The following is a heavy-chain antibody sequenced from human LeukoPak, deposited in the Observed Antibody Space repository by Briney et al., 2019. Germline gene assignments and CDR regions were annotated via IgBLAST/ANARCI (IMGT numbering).Heavy chain of an antibody. J-gene: IGHJ4*02. CDR2: IKQDGSEI. Sequence: GGSLRLSCAASGFTFSSYWMTWVRQAPGKGLEWVANIKQDGSEIYYVDSVKGRFTISRDNAKNSLYLQMNSLRAEDTAVYYCARDLDSSSWDYWGQGTLVTVSS. V-gene: IGHV3-7*01. D-gene: IGHD6-13*01. CDR3: ARDLDSSSWDY. CDR1: GFTFSSYW.